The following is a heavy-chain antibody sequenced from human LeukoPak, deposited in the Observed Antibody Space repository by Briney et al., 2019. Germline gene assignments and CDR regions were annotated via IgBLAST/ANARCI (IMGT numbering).Heavy chain of an antibody. J-gene: IGHJ4*02. CDR2: ISWNSGSI. V-gene: IGHV3-9*01. D-gene: IGHD6-25*01. CDR1: GFTFDDYA. CDR3: AKGSAVHTFDY. Sequence: GGSLTLSCAASGFTFDDYAMHWVRQAPGKGLEWVSGISWNSGSIGYADSVKGRFTISRDNAKNSLYLQMNSLRAEDTALYYCAKGSAVHTFDYWGQGTLVTVSS.